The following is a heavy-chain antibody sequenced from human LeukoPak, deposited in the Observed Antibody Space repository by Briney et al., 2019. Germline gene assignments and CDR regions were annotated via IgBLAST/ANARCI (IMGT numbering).Heavy chain of an antibody. CDR1: GFTFSSYA. J-gene: IGHJ4*02. CDR2: ISGSGGST. D-gene: IGHD3-9*01. V-gene: IGHV3-23*01. CDR3: ARDSDYDILTGYYKNYFDY. Sequence: GGSLRLSCAASGFTFSSYAMGWVRQAPGKGLEWVSAISGSGGSTYYADSVKGRFTISRDNAKNSLYLQMNSLRAEDTAVYYCARDSDYDILTGYYKNYFDYWGQGTLVTVSS.